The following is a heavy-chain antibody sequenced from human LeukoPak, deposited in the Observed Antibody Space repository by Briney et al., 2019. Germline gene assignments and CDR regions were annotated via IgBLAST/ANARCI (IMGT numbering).Heavy chain of an antibody. J-gene: IGHJ4*02. CDR3: ARRRRYLYYFDY. CDR2: INHSGST. D-gene: IGHD5-12*01. V-gene: IGHV4-34*01. CDR1: GGSFSGYY. Sequence: SETLSLTCAVYGGSFSGYYWSWIRQPPGKGLGWIGEINHSGSTNYNPSLKSRVTISVDTSKNQFSLKLSSVTAADTAVYYCARRRRYLYYFDYWGQGTLVTVSS.